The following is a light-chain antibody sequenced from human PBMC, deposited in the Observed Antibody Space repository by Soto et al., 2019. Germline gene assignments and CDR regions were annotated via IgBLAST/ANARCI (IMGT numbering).Light chain of an antibody. CDR1: QSVSSY. Sequence: IVLTQSPDTLAFSPGERGTLSCRASQSVSSYLAWYQQKPGQAPRLLIYGASSRPTGIPDRFSGSGSGTDFTLTISRLEPEDFAVYYCQQYGSSSTFGQGTRLEIK. CDR3: QQYGSSST. CDR2: GAS. J-gene: IGKJ5*01. V-gene: IGKV3-20*01.